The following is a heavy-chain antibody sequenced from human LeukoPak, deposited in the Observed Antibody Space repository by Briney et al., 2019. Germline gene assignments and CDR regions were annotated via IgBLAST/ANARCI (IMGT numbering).Heavy chain of an antibody. Sequence: AAVKVSCKASGYTFTSYGISWVRQAPGQGLEWMGWISDYNGNTNYAQKLQGRVTMTTDTSTSTAYMELRSLRSDDTAVYYCARDRTGIVGAPDDAFDIWGEGTMVTVST. J-gene: IGHJ3*02. CDR1: GYTFTSYG. D-gene: IGHD1-26*01. V-gene: IGHV1-18*01. CDR2: ISDYNGNT. CDR3: ARDRTGIVGAPDDAFDI.